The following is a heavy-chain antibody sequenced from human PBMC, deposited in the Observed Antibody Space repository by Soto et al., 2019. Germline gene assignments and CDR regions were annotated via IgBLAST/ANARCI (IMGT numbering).Heavy chain of an antibody. CDR3: ARLRREAARRQGARYYYYYYMDV. J-gene: IGHJ6*03. D-gene: IGHD6-6*01. Sequence: SETLSLTCTVSGGSISSSSYYWGWIRQPPGKGLEWIGSIYYSGSTYYNPSLKSRVTISVDTSKNQFSLKLSSVTAADTAVYYCARLRREAARRQGARYYYYYYMDVWGKGTTVTVSS. V-gene: IGHV4-39*01. CDR1: GGSISSSSYY. CDR2: IYYSGST.